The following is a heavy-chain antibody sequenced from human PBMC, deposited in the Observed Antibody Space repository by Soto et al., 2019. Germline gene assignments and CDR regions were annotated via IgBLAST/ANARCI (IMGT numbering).Heavy chain of an antibody. CDR3: AKDTLGSSLSDY. J-gene: IGHJ4*02. CDR2: ISGRGGST. V-gene: IGHV3-23*01. Sequence: GGSLRLSCAASGFTFSSYAMSWVRQAPGKGLEWVSAISGRGGSTYYADSVKGRFTISRDNSKNTLYLQMNSLRAEDTAVYYCAKDTLGSSLSDYWGQGTLVTVSS. CDR1: GFTFSSYA.